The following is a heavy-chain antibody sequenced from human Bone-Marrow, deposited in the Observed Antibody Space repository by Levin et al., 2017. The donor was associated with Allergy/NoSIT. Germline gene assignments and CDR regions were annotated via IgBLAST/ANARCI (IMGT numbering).Heavy chain of an antibody. D-gene: IGHD3-22*01. CDR1: ADIFTGYY. V-gene: IGHV1-2*02. CDR3: ARGGGHGDTYYFSLDV. CDR2: INPHNGGT. Sequence: GESLKISCKASADIFTGYYIHWVREAPGQGLEWMGWINPHNGGTNPTQKFQDRVLFTRDTSINTVYLEMYRLRSDDTAVYYCARGGGHGDTYYFSLDVWGQGTTVTVSS. J-gene: IGHJ6*02.